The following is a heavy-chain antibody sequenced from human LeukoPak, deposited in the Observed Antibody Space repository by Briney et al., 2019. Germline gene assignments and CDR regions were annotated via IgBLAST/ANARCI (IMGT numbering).Heavy chain of an antibody. CDR1: GFTFSNYV. CDR3: ARGFARYYDILTGPQHFDY. V-gene: IGHV3-30-3*01. CDR2: ISYDGSNK. D-gene: IGHD3-9*01. Sequence: PGGSLRLSCAASGFTFSNYVMHWVRQAPGKGLEWVAVISYDGSNKYYADSVKGRFTISRDNSKNTLYLQMNSLRAEDTAVYYCARGFARYYDILTGPQHFDYWGQGTLVTVSS. J-gene: IGHJ4*02.